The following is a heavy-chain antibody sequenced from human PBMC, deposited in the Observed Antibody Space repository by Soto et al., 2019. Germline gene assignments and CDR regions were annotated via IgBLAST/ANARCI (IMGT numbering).Heavy chain of an antibody. D-gene: IGHD1-7*01. CDR2: IWYDGSDK. CDR3: AKGGGTTLPLDS. V-gene: IGHV3-33*06. CDR1: GFTFSSYG. Sequence: QVQLVESGGGLFRPGGSLRPSVAPSGFTFSSYGSPWVRQAPGKGLEWVAVIWYDGSDKFYADSVKGRFTISRDNSKNTLYLQMHSLTAEDTAVYYCAKGGGTTLPLDSWGQGTLVTVSS. J-gene: IGHJ4*02.